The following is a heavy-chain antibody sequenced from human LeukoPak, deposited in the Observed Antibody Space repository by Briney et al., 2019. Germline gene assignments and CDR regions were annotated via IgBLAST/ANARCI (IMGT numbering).Heavy chain of an antibody. D-gene: IGHD1-26*01. CDR1: GFTFSSYA. Sequence: GGSLRLSCSASGFTFSSYAMSWVRQAPGKGLEWVSAISGSGGSTYNADSVKGRFTISRDNSKNTLYLQMNSLRAEDTAVYYCARDRVGATTNFDYWGQGTLVTVSS. CDR2: ISGSGGST. CDR3: ARDRVGATTNFDY. V-gene: IGHV3-23*01. J-gene: IGHJ4*02.